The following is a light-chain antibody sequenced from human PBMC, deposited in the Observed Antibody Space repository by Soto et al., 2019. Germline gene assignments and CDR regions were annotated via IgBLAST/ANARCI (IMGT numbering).Light chain of an antibody. CDR1: SSDVGGYNY. Sequence: QSVLTQPPSASGSPGQSVTISCTGTSSDVGGYNYVSWYQQHPGKAPKLMIYEVTKRPSGVPARFSGSKSGNTASLTVSGLQAEDEADYYCSSYAGSNSIYVFGTGTKVTDL. J-gene: IGLJ1*01. CDR3: SSYAGSNSIYV. CDR2: EVT. V-gene: IGLV2-8*01.